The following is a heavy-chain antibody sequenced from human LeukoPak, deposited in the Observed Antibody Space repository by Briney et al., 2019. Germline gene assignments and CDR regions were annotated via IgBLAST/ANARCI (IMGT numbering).Heavy chain of an antibody. J-gene: IGHJ6*02. CDR3: GRGNYYGVDI. Sequence: GSLRLSCAASGFTFSNYWMHWVRQAPGKGLVWVSRTNSDGSTTSHADSMKGRFTISRDNAKNTLFLQLNSLRVEDTAMYYCGRGNYYGVDIWGQGTTVTVSS. CDR2: TNSDGSTT. CDR1: GFTFSNYW. V-gene: IGHV3-74*01.